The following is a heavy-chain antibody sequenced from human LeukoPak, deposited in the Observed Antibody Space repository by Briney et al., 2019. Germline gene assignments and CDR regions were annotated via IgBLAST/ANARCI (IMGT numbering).Heavy chain of an antibody. D-gene: IGHD6-13*01. Sequence: GVSLRLSCAASGFTFSSYAMSWVRQAPGKGLEWVSGISGSAGHTYYADSLKGRFTISRDNSKNTLYLQMNSLRADDTAVYYCAKSAGYTASQVDSWGQGTLVTVSS. CDR2: ISGSAGHT. CDR3: AKSAGYTASQVDS. CDR1: GFTFSSYA. V-gene: IGHV3-23*01. J-gene: IGHJ4*02.